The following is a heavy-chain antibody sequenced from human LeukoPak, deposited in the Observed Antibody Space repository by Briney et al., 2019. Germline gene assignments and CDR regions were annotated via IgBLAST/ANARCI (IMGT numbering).Heavy chain of an antibody. V-gene: IGHV3-7*01. CDR2: MNIDGSEK. D-gene: IGHD3/OR15-3a*01. Sequence: PGGSLRLSCAASGFTFSSYWMGWVRQAPGKRLEWVANMNIDGSEKYYADSAKGRFTISRDNARNSVYLQMNSLRVEDTAVYYCARDFGLHRDYGMDVWGQGTTVTVSS. CDR3: ARDFGLHRDYGMDV. J-gene: IGHJ6*02. CDR1: GFTFSSYW.